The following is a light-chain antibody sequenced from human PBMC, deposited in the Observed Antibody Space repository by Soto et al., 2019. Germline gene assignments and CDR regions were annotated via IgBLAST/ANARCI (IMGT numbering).Light chain of an antibody. CDR1: SSDVGGYNY. CDR2: DIN. V-gene: IGLV2-11*01. J-gene: IGLJ3*02. CDR3: CSYAGTYTWV. Sequence: QSVLTQPRSVSGSPGQSVTISCIGTSSDVGGYNYVSWYQQHPGKAPKFMIYDINKRPSGVPDRFSGSKSGSTASLTISGLQTDDEADYYCCSYAGTYTWVFGGGTKLTVL.